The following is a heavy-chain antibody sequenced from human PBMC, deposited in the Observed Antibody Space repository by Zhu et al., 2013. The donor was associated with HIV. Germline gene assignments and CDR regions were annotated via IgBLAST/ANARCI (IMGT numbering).Heavy chain of an antibody. D-gene: IGHD3-9*01. V-gene: IGHV1-2*02. CDR1: IRIHAYH. J-gene: IGHJ3*02. CDR3: ARDFIYYDHLNGYYLKDAFDM. CDR2: NNLENGDA. Sequence: QVQLVQSEAEVTKAWGLGXGLLRDFWIRIHAYHIHWVRQAPGQGLEWMGWNNLENGDARYSEAFQGRVTLTRDTPTSTAYMELSSLQSDDTAIYYCARDFIYYDHLNGYYLKDAFDMWGQGTLVTVSS.